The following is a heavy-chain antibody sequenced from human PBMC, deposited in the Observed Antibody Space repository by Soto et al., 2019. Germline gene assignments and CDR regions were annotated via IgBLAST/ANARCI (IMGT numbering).Heavy chain of an antibody. V-gene: IGHV1-18*04. D-gene: IGHD1-26*01. Sequence: VASVKVSCKASGYTFTSYGISWVRQAPGQGLEWMGWISAYNGNTNYAQKLQGRVTMTTDTSTSTAYMELRSLRSDDTAVYYCAREGTVEWELLYYYGMDVWGQGTTVTVSS. J-gene: IGHJ6*02. CDR2: ISAYNGNT. CDR1: GYTFTSYG. CDR3: AREGTVEWELLYYYGMDV.